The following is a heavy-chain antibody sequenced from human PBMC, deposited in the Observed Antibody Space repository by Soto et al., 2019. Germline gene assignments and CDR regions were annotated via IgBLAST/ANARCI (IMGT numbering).Heavy chain of an antibody. CDR1: GGSISSGGYY. CDR3: ARGNYDILTGYPIDY. J-gene: IGHJ4*02. Sequence: QVQLQESGPGLVKPSQTLSLTCTVSGGSISSGGYYWSWIRQHPGKGLEWIGYIYYSGSTYYNPSLKSRVTISVDTFKNQFSLKLSSVTAADTAVYYCARGNYDILTGYPIDYWGQGTLVTVSS. D-gene: IGHD3-9*01. CDR2: IYYSGST. V-gene: IGHV4-31*03.